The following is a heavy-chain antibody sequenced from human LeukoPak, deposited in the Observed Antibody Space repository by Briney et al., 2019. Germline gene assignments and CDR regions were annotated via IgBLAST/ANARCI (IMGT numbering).Heavy chain of an antibody. Sequence: ASVTVSCKASGYTFTSNYIHWVRQAPGQGLEWMGMIYPRDGSTSYAQKFQGRVTVTRDTSTSTVHMKLSGLRSEDTAVYYCARDQEGFNYWGQGTLVTVSS. CDR1: GYTFTSNY. CDR2: IYPRDGST. CDR3: ARDQEGFNY. V-gene: IGHV1-46*01. J-gene: IGHJ4*02.